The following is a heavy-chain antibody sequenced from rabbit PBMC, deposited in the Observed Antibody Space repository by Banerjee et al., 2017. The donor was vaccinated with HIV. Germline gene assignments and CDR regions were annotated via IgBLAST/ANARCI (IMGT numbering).Heavy chain of an antibody. CDR1: GFPFSNKAV. Sequence: QEQPEESGGGLVKPEGSLTLTCKASGFPFSNKAVMCWVRQAPGKGLEWIACIYAGSDSTYYASWVNGRFTISKTSSTTVTLQMTSLTAADTATYFCARGPYTSTSAYTTYFNLWGQGTLVTVS. J-gene: IGHJ4*01. D-gene: IGHD1-1*01. CDR2: IYAGSDST. CDR3: ARGPYTSTSAYTTYFNL. V-gene: IGHV1S45*01.